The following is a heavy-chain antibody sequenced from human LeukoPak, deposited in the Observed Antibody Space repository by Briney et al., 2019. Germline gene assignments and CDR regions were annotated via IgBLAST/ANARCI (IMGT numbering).Heavy chain of an antibody. J-gene: IGHJ5*02. Sequence: SETLSLTCTVSGYSISSGYYWGWIRQPPGKGLEWIGSIYHSGSTYYNPSLKSRVTISVDTSKNQFSLKLSSVTAADTAAYYCARSRNIVVVPAAIEYWFDPWGQGTLVTVSS. CDR2: IYHSGST. V-gene: IGHV4-38-2*02. CDR3: ARSRNIVVVPAAIEYWFDP. CDR1: GYSISSGYY. D-gene: IGHD2-2*02.